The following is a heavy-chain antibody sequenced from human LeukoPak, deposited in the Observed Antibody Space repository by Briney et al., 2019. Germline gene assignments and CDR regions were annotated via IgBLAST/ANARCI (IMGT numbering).Heavy chain of an antibody. V-gene: IGHV4-59*01. CDR1: GGSISSYY. Sequence: SETLSLTCTVSGGSISSYYWSWIRQPPGKGLEWIGYIYYSGSTNYNPSLKSRVTISVDTSKNQFSLKLSSVTAADTAVYYCAREDIVVVPAAIGGYYYYYYMDVWGKGTTVTISS. J-gene: IGHJ6*03. CDR3: AREDIVVVPAAIGGYYYYYYMDV. CDR2: IYYSGST. D-gene: IGHD2-2*02.